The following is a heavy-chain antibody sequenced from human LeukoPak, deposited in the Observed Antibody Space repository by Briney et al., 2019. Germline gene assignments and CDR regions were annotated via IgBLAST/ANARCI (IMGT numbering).Heavy chain of an antibody. D-gene: IGHD1-26*01. J-gene: IGHJ4*02. CDR3: ARLVWVWRVGATLSVSAYYFDY. CDR1: GGSFSGYY. V-gene: IGHV4-34*01. Sequence: SETLSLTCAVYGGSFSGYYWSWIRQPPGKGLEWIGEINHSGSTNYNPSLKSRVTISVDTSKNQFSLKLSSVTAADTAVYYCARLVWVWRVGATLSVSAYYFDYWGQGTLVTVSS. CDR2: INHSGST.